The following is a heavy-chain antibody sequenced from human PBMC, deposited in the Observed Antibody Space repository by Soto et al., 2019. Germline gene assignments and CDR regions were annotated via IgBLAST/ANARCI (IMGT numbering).Heavy chain of an antibody. Sequence: SETLSLTCAVYGGSFSGYYWSWIRQPPGKGLEWIGEINHSGSTNYNPSLKSRVTISVDTSKNQFSLKLSSVTAADTAVYYCARNFDGGSDWFDPWGQGTLVTVSS. CDR3: ARNFDGGSDWFDP. D-gene: IGHD6-25*01. J-gene: IGHJ5*02. CDR2: INHSGST. V-gene: IGHV4-34*01. CDR1: GGSFSGYY.